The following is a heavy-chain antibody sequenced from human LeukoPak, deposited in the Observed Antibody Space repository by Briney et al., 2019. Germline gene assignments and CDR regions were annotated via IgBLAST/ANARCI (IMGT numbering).Heavy chain of an antibody. V-gene: IGHV4-34*01. J-gene: IGHJ6*03. CDR3: ARGGRWLVSSYYYMDV. CDR1: GGSFSGYY. D-gene: IGHD6-19*01. Sequence: SETLSLTCAVYGGSFSGYYWSWIRQPPGKGLEWIGEINHSGSTNYNPSLKSRVTISVDTSKNQFTLKLSSVTAADTAVYYCARGGRWLVSSYYYMDVWGKGTTVTVSS. CDR2: INHSGST.